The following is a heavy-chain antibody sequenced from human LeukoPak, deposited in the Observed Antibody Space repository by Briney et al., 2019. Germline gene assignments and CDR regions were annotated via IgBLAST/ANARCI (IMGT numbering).Heavy chain of an antibody. CDR2: INHSGST. J-gene: IGHJ4*02. V-gene: IGHV4-34*01. CDR3: ARGGSPVGATNDY. Sequence: NPSETLSLTCAVYGESFNDYYWTWIRQSPGKGLEWIGEINHSGSTNYNPSLKSRVTISVDTSQNQFSLKLTSVTAADTAVYYCARGGSPVGATNDYWGQGTLVTVSS. CDR1: GESFNDYY. D-gene: IGHD1-26*01.